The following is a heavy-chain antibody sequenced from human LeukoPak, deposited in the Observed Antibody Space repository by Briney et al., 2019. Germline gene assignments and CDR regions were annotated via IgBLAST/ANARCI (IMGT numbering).Heavy chain of an antibody. CDR1: GYTLTELS. V-gene: IGHV1-24*01. CDR3: ATLRFLEWLFGY. J-gene: IGHJ4*02. Sequence: ASVKVSRKVSGYTLTELSMHWVRQAPGKGLEWMGGFDPEDGETIYAQKFQGRVTMTEDTSTDTAYMELSSLRSEDTAVYYCATLRFLEWLFGYWGQGTLVTVSS. D-gene: IGHD3-3*01. CDR2: FDPEDGET.